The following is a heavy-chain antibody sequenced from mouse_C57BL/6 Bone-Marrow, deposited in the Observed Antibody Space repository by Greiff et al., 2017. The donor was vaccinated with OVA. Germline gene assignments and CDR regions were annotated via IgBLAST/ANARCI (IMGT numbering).Heavy chain of an antibody. Sequence: VQLQQSGAELVRPGASVKLSCTASGFNIKDDYMHWVKQRPEQGLEWIGWIDPENGDTEYASKFQGKATITADTSSNTAYLQLSSLTSEDTAVYYCTTSYSQYYYAVDYWGQGTSVTVSS. CDR3: TTSYSQYYYAVDY. D-gene: IGHD2-10*01. V-gene: IGHV14-4*01. CDR2: IDPENGDT. J-gene: IGHJ4*01. CDR1: GFNIKDDY.